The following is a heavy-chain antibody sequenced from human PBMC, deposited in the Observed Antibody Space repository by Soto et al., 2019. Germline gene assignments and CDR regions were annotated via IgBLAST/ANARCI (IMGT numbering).Heavy chain of an antibody. CDR2: ISYDGSNK. CDR1: GFTFSSYG. D-gene: IGHD2-2*01. V-gene: IGHV3-30*18. CDR3: AKGTAIVLVPAAMNYYYGMDV. Sequence: QVQLVESGGGVVQPGRSLRLSCAASGFTFSSYGMHWVRQAPGEGLEWVALISYDGSNKYYADSVKGRFTISRDYSKNTLYLQMNSLRAEDTAVYYCAKGTAIVLVPAAMNYYYGMDVWGQGTTGTVSS. J-gene: IGHJ6*02.